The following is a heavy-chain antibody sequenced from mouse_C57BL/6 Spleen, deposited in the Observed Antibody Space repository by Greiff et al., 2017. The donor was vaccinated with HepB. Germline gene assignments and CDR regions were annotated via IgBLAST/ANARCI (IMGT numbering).Heavy chain of an antibody. CDR3: ASMVT. V-gene: IGHV3-6*01. D-gene: IGHD2-2*01. CDR2: ISYDGSN. J-gene: IGHJ4*01. CDR1: GYSITSGYY. Sequence: EVQLQESGPGLVKPSQSLSLTCSVTGYSITSGYYWNWIRQFPGNKLEWMGYISYDGSNNYNPYLKNRISITRDTSKNQFFLKLNSVTTEDTATYYCASMVTWGQGTSVTVSS.